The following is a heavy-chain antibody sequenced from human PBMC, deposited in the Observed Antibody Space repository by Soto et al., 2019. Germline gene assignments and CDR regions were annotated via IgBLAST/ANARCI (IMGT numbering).Heavy chain of an antibody. CDR2: INPNSGGT. V-gene: IGHV1-2*04. Sequence: QVQLVQSGAEVKKPGASVKVSCKASGYTFTGYYMHWVRQAPGQGLEWMGWINPNSGGTYYAQKFQGWVTMTRDTSISTADMELSRLRSDDTAVYYCARMGSNDSSGYYSYYFDYWGQGTLVTVSS. CDR1: GYTFTGYY. D-gene: IGHD3-22*01. J-gene: IGHJ4*02. CDR3: ARMGSNDSSGYYSYYFDY.